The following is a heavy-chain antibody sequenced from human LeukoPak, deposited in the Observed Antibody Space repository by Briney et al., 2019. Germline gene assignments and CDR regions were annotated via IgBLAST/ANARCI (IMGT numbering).Heavy chain of an antibody. CDR3: ARSSYSSSWYDKGFGNRYYFDY. Sequence: ASVKVSCKTSGYTFTAYYMHWVRQAPGQGLEWMGWINPNSGGTNYAQKFQGWVTMTRDTSISTAYMELSRLRSDDTAVYYCARSSYSSSWYDKGFGNRYYFDYWGQGTLVTVSS. CDR2: INPNSGGT. J-gene: IGHJ4*02. CDR1: GYTFTAYY. V-gene: IGHV1-2*04. D-gene: IGHD6-13*01.